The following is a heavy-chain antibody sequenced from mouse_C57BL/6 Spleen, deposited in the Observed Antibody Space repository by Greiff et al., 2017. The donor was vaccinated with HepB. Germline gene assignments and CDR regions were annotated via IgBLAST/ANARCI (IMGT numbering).Heavy chain of an antibody. V-gene: IGHV1-69*01. CDR3: AITRLGSLYAMDY. D-gene: IGHD2-4*01. J-gene: IGHJ4*01. CDR1: GYTFTSYW. CDR2: LDPSDSYT. Sequence: QVQLQQPGAELVMPGASVKLSCKASGYTFTSYWMHWVKQRPGQGLEWIGELDPSDSYTNYNQKFKGKSTLTVDKSSSTAYMQLSSLTSEDSAVYYCAITRLGSLYAMDYWGQGTSVTVSS.